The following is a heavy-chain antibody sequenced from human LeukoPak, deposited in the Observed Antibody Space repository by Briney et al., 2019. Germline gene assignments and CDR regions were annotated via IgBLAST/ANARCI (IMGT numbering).Heavy chain of an antibody. CDR2: IFNTGST. D-gene: IGHD2-15*01. J-gene: IGHJ4*02. Sequence: PSETLSLTCAVSGDSIGRGSYYWGWIRQPAGKAPEWIGRIFNTGSTSYNPSLKSRVTISVDTSKNQFSLKLDSVTAADTAVYYCARGGTKAAATFDYWGQGTLVTV. CDR3: ARGGTKAAATFDY. CDR1: GDSIGRGSYY. V-gene: IGHV4-61*02.